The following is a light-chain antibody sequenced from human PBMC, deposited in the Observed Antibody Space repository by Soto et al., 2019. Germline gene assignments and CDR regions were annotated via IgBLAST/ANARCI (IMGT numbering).Light chain of an antibody. CDR1: SSDVGSYNL. V-gene: IGLV2-14*02. Sequence: QSVLTQPASVSGSPGQSITISCTGTSSDVGSYNLVSWYQQHPGKAPKLMIYEGSKRPSGVSNRFSGSKSGNTASLTISGLQAEDEADYCCSSYASSTTPYVFGTGTKVT. CDR3: SSYASSTTPYV. J-gene: IGLJ1*01. CDR2: EGS.